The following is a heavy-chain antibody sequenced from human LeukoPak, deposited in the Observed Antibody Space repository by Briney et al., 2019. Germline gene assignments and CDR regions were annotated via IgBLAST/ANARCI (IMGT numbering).Heavy chain of an antibody. D-gene: IGHD6-6*01. V-gene: IGHV3-53*01. J-gene: IGHJ4*02. Sequence: GGSLRLSCAASGFTVSSNYMSWVRQAPGKGLERVSVIYSGGSTYYADSVKGRFTISRDNAKNSLYLQMNSLRAEDTAVYYCARELRNSAAPFDYWGQGTLVTVSS. CDR2: IYSGGST. CDR1: GFTVSSNY. CDR3: ARELRNSAAPFDY.